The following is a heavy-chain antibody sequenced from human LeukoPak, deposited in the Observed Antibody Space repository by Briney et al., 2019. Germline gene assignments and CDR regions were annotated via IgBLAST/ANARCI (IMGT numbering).Heavy chain of an antibody. CDR2: ISSSSSYI. Sequence: GGSLRLSCAASGFTFSSYSMNWVRQAPGKGLEWVSSISSSSSYIYYADSVKGRFTISRDNAKNSLYLQMNSLRAEDTAVYYCVREEGAAAGRGRYYYYMDVWGKGTTVTISS. V-gene: IGHV3-21*01. CDR1: GFTFSSYS. J-gene: IGHJ6*03. CDR3: VREEGAAAGRGRYYYYMDV. D-gene: IGHD6-13*01.